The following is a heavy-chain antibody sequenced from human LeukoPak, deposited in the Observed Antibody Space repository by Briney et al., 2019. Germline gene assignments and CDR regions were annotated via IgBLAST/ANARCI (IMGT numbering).Heavy chain of an antibody. Sequence: GASVKVSCKASGYTFTSYYMHWVRQAPGQGLEWMGIINPSGGSTSYAQKFQGRVTMTRDMSTSTVYMELSSLRSEDTAVYYCAREVGFGELFALSHRYYFDYWGQGTLVTVSS. CDR2: INPSGGST. CDR3: AREVGFGELFALSHRYYFDY. V-gene: IGHV1-46*01. J-gene: IGHJ4*02. CDR1: GYTFTSYY. D-gene: IGHD3-10*01.